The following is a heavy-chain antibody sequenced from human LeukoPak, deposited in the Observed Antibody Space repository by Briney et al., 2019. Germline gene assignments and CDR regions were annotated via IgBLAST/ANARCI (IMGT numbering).Heavy chain of an antibody. CDR1: GFTFSSYA. J-gene: IGHJ4*02. CDR3: AKSPGDREGIDY. CDR2: VSSSGVST. V-gene: IGHV3-23*01. D-gene: IGHD3-10*01. Sequence: PGGSLRLSCAASGFTFSSYAMSWVRQAPGKGLEWVSTVSSSGVSTYYADSVKGRFTISRDNSKNTLYLQMNSLGAEDTAVYFCAKSPGDREGIDYWGQVTLVTVSS.